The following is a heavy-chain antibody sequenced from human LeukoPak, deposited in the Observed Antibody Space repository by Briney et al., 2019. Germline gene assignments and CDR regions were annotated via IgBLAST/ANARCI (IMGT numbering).Heavy chain of an antibody. J-gene: IGHJ6*04. Sequence: SQTLSLTCTVSGGSISSGSYFWNWIRQPAGKGLEWIGRIYTSGRTDYSPSLKSRVTISVDTSKNQFSLELTSVSAADTAVYYCASGGGDIVMDVWGKGTTVTVSS. CDR2: IYTSGRT. CDR3: ASGGGDIVMDV. CDR1: GGSISSGSYF. V-gene: IGHV4-61*02. D-gene: IGHD2-15*01.